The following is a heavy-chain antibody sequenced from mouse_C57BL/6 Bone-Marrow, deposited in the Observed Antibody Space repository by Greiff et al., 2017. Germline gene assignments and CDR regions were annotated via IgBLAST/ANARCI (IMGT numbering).Heavy chain of an antibody. CDR2: IYPGSGNT. D-gene: IGHD1-1*01. J-gene: IGHJ1*03. CDR3: ARDGSSYWYFDV. Sequence: QVQLQQSGPELVKPGASVKISCKASGYSFTSYYIHWVKQRPGQGLEWIGWIYPGSGNTKYNEKFKGKGTLTADPSSSTAYMQLSSLTSADSAVYYCARDGSSYWYFDVWGTGTTVTVSS. V-gene: IGHV1-66*01. CDR1: GYSFTSYY.